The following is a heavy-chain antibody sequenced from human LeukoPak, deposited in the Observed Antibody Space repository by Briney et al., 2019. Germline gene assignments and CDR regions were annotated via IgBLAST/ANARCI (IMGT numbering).Heavy chain of an antibody. CDR3: ARTFGNILTGYYPDY. D-gene: IGHD3-9*01. CDR1: GGSISSYY. CDR2: IYYSGST. Sequence: SETLSLTCTVSGGSISSYYWSWIRQPPGKGLEWIGYIYYSGSTNCNPSLKSRVTISVDTSKNQFSLKLSSVTAADTAVYYCARTFGNILTGYYPDYWGQGTLVTVSS. J-gene: IGHJ4*02. V-gene: IGHV4-59*01.